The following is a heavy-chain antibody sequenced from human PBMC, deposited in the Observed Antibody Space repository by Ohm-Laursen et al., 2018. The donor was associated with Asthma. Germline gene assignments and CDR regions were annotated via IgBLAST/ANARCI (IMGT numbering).Heavy chain of an antibody. CDR3: ARDRAVRGVIITYDAFDI. CDR1: GYTFTSYD. Sequence: ASVKVSCKASGYTFTSYDINWVRQATGQGLEWMGIINPSGGSTSYAQKFQGRVTMTRDTSTSTVYMELSSLRSEDTAVYYCARDRAVRGVIITYDAFDIWGQGTMVTVSS. D-gene: IGHD3-10*01. V-gene: IGHV1-46*01. J-gene: IGHJ3*02. CDR2: INPSGGST.